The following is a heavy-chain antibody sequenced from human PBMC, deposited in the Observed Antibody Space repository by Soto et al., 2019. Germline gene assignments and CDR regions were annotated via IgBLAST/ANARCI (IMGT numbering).Heavy chain of an antibody. CDR1: GFSFDNYG. J-gene: IGHJ5*02. V-gene: IGHV3-33*01. CDR3: ARGRFGTMVRGVIITQYNWFDP. Sequence: GGSLRLSCAASGFSFDNYGMYWVRQAPGKGLEWVAVIWYDGSNKYYADSVKGRFTIFRDNSKNTLDLQMSSLRAEDTAVYYCARGRFGTMVRGVIITQYNWFDPWGQGTLVTVSS. D-gene: IGHD3-10*01. CDR2: IWYDGSNK.